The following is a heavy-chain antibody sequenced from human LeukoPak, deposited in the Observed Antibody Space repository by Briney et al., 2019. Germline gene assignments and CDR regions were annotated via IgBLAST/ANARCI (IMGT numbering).Heavy chain of an antibody. D-gene: IGHD3-10*01. V-gene: IGHV3-21*01. Sequence: GGPLRLSCAASGFTFSSYSMNWVRQAPGKGLEWVSSISSSSSYIYYADSVKGRFTISRDNAKNSLYLQMNSLRAEDTAVYYCARVDEVWFGEYPFDYWGQGTLVTVSS. CDR1: GFTFSSYS. CDR2: ISSSSSYI. CDR3: ARVDEVWFGEYPFDY. J-gene: IGHJ4*02.